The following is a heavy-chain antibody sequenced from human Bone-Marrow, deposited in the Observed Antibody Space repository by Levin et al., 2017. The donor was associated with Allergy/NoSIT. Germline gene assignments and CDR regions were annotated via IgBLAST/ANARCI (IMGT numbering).Heavy chain of an antibody. CDR2: IRSKANGGTT. J-gene: IGHJ4*02. CDR3: NRVDQIRLGLGVFDY. V-gene: IGHV3-49*03. D-gene: IGHD3-16*01. CDR1: GFTFGDYA. Sequence: GESLKISCTASGFTFGDYAMSWFRQAPGKGLEWVGFIRSKANGGTTEYAASVKGRFTISREDSKSIAYLQMNSLKIEDTAVYYCNRVDQIRLGLGVFDYWGQGTLVTVSS.